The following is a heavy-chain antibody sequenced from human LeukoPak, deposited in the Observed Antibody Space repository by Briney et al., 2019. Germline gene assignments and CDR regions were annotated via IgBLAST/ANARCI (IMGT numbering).Heavy chain of an antibody. V-gene: IGHV4-34*01. CDR3: ARQYITSYYRDAFEI. Sequence: GSLRLSCAASGFTFSSYSMNWVRQAPGKGLEWIGETDHRGSTNYNPSLQSRVTISADRSKNQFSLNLTSMTAADTAVYYCARQYITSYYRDAFEIWGQGTMVTVSS. D-gene: IGHD2-2*01. CDR2: TDHRGST. J-gene: IGHJ3*02. CDR1: GFTFSSYS.